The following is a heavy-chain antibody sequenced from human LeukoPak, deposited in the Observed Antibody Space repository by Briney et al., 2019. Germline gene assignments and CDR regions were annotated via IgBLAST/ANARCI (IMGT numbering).Heavy chain of an antibody. D-gene: IGHD3-3*01. CDR2: IYYSGSA. J-gene: IGHJ5*02. CDR1: GGSISNY. CDR3: ARGNFWSGYYNNWFDP. V-gene: IGHV4-59*01. Sequence: PSETLSLTCTVSGGSISNYWSWIRQPPGKGLEWIGYIYYSGSANYNPSLKSRVTISGDTSKNQFSLKLTSVTAADTAVYYCARGNFWSGYYNNWFDPWGQGTLVTVSS.